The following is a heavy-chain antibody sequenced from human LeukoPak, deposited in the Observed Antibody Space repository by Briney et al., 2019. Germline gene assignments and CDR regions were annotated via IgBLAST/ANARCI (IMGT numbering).Heavy chain of an antibody. V-gene: IGHV4-59*12. CDR2: IYYSGST. CDR1: GGSISSYY. D-gene: IGHD3-3*01. J-gene: IGHJ6*03. CDR3: ARYFPPHDYDFWNGYYTEYMDV. Sequence: SETLSLTCTVSGGSISSYYWSWIRQPPGKGLEWIGYIYYSGSTNYNPSLKSRVTMSVDTSKNQFSLKLSSVTAADTAVYYCARYFPPHDYDFWNGYYTEYMDVWGKGTTVTVSS.